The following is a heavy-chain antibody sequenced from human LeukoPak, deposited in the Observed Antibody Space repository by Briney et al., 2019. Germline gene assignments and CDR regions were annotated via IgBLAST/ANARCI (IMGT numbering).Heavy chain of an antibody. D-gene: IGHD3-22*01. CDR3: TRSGYDSSGDLFDY. CDR1: GFTFSGSA. J-gene: IGHJ4*02. V-gene: IGHV3-73*01. CDR2: IRSKANSYAT. Sequence: GGSLRLSCAAPGFTFSGSAMHWVRQASGKGLEWVGRIRSKANSYATAYAASVKGRFTISRDDSKNTAYLQMNSLKTEDTAVYYCTRSGYDSSGDLFDYWGQGTLVTVSS.